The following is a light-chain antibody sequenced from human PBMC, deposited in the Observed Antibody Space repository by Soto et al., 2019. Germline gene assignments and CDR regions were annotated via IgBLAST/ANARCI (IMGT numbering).Light chain of an antibody. V-gene: IGKV3-20*01. J-gene: IGKJ1*01. CDR2: GES. Sequence: ELVLTQSPGPLSVSPGERATLSCRASQSVSGNNLAWYQQKPGRPPRLLIYGESTRASGVPDRFSGSGSGTNFTLTINRLEPEDFAVYYCQQCDGSSWTFGQGTKVDIK. CDR3: QQCDGSSWT. CDR1: QSVSGNN.